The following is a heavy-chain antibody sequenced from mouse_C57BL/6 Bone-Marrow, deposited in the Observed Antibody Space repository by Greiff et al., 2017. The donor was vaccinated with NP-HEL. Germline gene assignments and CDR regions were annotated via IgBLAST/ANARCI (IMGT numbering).Heavy chain of an antibody. Sequence: EVKLVEPGGGLVKPGGSLKLSCAASGFTFSDYGMHWVRQAPEKGLEWVAYISSGSSTIYYADTVKGRFTISRDNATNTLFLQMTSMRSEDTAMYYCERAGVRYGFGYRGKGTTLPVSS. CDR3: ERAGVRYGFGY. D-gene: IGHD1-1*01. J-gene: IGHJ2*01. V-gene: IGHV5-17*01. CDR1: GFTFSDYG. CDR2: ISSGSSTI.